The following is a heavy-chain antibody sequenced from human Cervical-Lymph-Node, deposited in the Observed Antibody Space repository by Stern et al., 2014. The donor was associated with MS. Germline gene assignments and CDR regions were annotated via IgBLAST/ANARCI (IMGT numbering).Heavy chain of an antibody. V-gene: IGHV1-46*01. CDR1: GYTFSSHY. CDR3: AREVAGHRLGMMDV. CDR2: INPSGGST. J-gene: IGHJ6*02. Sequence: VQLLESGAEVKKPGASVKVSCKASGYTFSSHYMHWVRQAPGQGLEWMGIINPSGGSTSHAQKFQGRVTMTRDTSTSTVYMELSSLRSEDTAVYYCAREVAGHRLGMMDVWGQGTTVTVSS. D-gene: IGHD6-19*01.